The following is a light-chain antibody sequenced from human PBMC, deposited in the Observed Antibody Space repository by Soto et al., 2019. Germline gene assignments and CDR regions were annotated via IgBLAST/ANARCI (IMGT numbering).Light chain of an antibody. CDR3: QQYNNWPPYT. CDR1: QSVNVH. Sequence: VVMTQSPATLSVSPGEGATISCRARQSVNVHLAWYQQKPGQAPRLLIYRASTRATGIPARFSGSGSGTKFTLTISSLQSEDFAVYYCQQYNNWPPYTFGQGTKLEIK. CDR2: RAS. V-gene: IGKV3D-15*01. J-gene: IGKJ2*01.